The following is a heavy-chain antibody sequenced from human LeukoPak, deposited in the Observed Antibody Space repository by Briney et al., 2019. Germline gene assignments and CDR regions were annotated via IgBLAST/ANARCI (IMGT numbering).Heavy chain of an antibody. D-gene: IGHD4-17*01. J-gene: IGHJ4*02. Sequence: PGGSLRLSCAASGFTFSSYDMHWVRQATGKGLEWVSAIGTAGDTYNPGSVKGRFTISRENAKNSLYLQMNSLRAGDTAVYYCARGHDYGDFVDYWGQGTLVTVSS. V-gene: IGHV3-13*01. CDR1: GFTFSSYD. CDR3: ARGHDYGDFVDY. CDR2: IGTAGDT.